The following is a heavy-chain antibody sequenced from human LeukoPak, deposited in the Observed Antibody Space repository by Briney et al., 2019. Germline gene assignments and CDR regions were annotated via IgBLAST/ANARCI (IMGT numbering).Heavy chain of an antibody. CDR3: AKGIIGSYSSGSLVFDY. J-gene: IGHJ4*02. V-gene: IGHV3-21*04. CDR1: GFTFSSYS. Sequence: PGGSLRLSCAASGFTFSSYSMNWVRQAPGKGLEWVSSISSSSSYIYYADSVKGRFTISRDNAKNSLYLQMNSLRAEDTAVYYCAKGIIGSYSSGSLVFDYWGQGTLVTVSS. D-gene: IGHD6-19*01. CDR2: ISSSSSYI.